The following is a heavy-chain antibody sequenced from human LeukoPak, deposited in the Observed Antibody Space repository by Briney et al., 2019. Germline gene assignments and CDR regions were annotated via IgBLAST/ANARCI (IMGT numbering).Heavy chain of an antibody. CDR2: IIPIFGTA. CDR3: ARGVLDCSSTSCYAHFDY. CDR1: GGTFSSYV. D-gene: IGHD2-2*01. Sequence: SVKVSCKASGGTFSSYVISWVRQAPGQGLEWMGGIIPIFGTANYAQKFQGRVTITADESTSTAYMELSSLRSEDTAVYYCARGVLDCSSTSCYAHFDYWGQGTLVTVSS. J-gene: IGHJ4*02. V-gene: IGHV1-69*01.